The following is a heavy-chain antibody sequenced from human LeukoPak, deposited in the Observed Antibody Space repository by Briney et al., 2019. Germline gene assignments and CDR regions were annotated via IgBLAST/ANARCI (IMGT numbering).Heavy chain of an antibody. V-gene: IGHV1-69*04. Sequence: ASVKVSCKASGDTLNNDDITWVRQARGRGLEWMGRIVPIVEITNYAESFQGRVTITADKSTNTFYMQLASLMSSDTAIYFCARGNYGDPNWFDPWGQGTLVTVSS. D-gene: IGHD4-17*01. J-gene: IGHJ5*02. CDR3: ARGNYGDPNWFDP. CDR1: GDTLNNDD. CDR2: IVPIVEIT.